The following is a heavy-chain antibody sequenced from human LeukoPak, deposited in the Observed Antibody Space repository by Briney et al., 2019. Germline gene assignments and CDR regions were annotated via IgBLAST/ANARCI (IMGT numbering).Heavy chain of an antibody. CDR2: IYYTGST. CDR3: ARSPVRIAAPSRAFDY. D-gene: IGHD6-25*01. J-gene: IGHJ4*02. CDR1: GGSISSYY. V-gene: IGHV4-59*01. Sequence: PSETLSLTCTVSGGSISSYYWSWIRQPPGKGLEWIGYIYYTGSTNYNPSLKSRVTISINASKNQLSLELSSVTAADTAVYYCARSPVRIAAPSRAFDYWGQGTLVTVSS.